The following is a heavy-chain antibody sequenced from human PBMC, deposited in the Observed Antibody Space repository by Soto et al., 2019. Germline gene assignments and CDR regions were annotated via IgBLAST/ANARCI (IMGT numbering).Heavy chain of an antibody. Sequence: SETLSLTCTVSGGSISTSNWWSWVRQPPGKGLEWIGEVYRTGSTNYNPSLESRLTISVDKSKNQFSLKLTSVTAADTAVYYCARARATIAAAAIFDCWGQGTLVT. CDR1: GGSISTSNW. CDR2: VYRTGST. CDR3: ARARATIAAAAIFDC. V-gene: IGHV4-4*02. D-gene: IGHD6-13*01. J-gene: IGHJ4*02.